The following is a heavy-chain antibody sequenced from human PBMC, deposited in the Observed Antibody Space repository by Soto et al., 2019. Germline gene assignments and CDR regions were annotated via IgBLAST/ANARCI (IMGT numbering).Heavy chain of an antibody. CDR2: ISYDGSNK. D-gene: IGHD2-21*02. V-gene: IGHV3-30*18. CDR1: GFTFSSYG. CDR3: AKDLGGGNSGYYYGMDV. J-gene: IGHJ6*02. Sequence: QVQLVESGGGVVQPGRSLRLSCAASGFTFSSYGMHWVRQAPGKGLEWVAVISYDGSNKYYADSVKGRFTISRDNSKNTLYLQMNSLRAEDTAEYYCAKDLGGGNSGYYYGMDVWGQWTTVTVSS.